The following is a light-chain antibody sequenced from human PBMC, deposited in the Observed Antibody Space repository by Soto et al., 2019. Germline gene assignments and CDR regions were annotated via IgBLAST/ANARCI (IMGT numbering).Light chain of an antibody. CDR3: QQYNNWTFS. CDR2: DVS. Sequence: IVMTQSPAALSLSPGERATLSCGAGQGVTTNFAWYQQKSGQSPRLLIYDVSTRATGVPARFSGTGSETDGTITISGLKSDDAAVYFCQQYNNWTFSFGQGTRLEIK. J-gene: IGKJ5*01. V-gene: IGKV3-15*01. CDR1: QGVTTN.